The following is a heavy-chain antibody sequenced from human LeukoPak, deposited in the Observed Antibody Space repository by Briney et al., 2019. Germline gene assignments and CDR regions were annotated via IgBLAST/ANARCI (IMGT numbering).Heavy chain of an antibody. Sequence: PGGSLRLSCAASGFTFSSYWMHWVRQAPGKGLVWVSRINSDGSSTSYADSVKGRFTISRDNAKNTLYLQMNSLRAEGTAVYYCARGMRITMVRGVIPHDYWGQGTLVTVSS. J-gene: IGHJ4*02. CDR3: ARGMRITMVRGVIPHDY. D-gene: IGHD3-10*01. V-gene: IGHV3-74*01. CDR2: INSDGSST. CDR1: GFTFSSYW.